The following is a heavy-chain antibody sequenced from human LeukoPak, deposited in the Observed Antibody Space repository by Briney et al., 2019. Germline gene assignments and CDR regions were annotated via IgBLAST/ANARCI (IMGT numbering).Heavy chain of an antibody. CDR1: GFTFSSYA. V-gene: IGHV3-23*01. CDR2: ISGSGGST. Sequence: PGGSLRLSCAASGFTFSSYAMSWVRQAPGKGLEWVSAISGSGGSTYYADSVKGRFTISRDNAKNTLYLQMNSLRAEDTAVYYCARGLRVGATTGYYYYYGMDVWGQGTTVTVSS. J-gene: IGHJ6*02. D-gene: IGHD1-26*01. CDR3: ARGLRVGATTGYYYYYGMDV.